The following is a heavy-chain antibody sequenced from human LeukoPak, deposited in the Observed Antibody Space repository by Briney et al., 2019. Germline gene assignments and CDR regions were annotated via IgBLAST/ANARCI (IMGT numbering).Heavy chain of an antibody. CDR2: VNHFESI. CDR3: ARGNRQLAYYGSGSRLPYDS. D-gene: IGHD3-10*01. Sequence: SETLSLTCDVSGGSFTGYYWTWIRQPPGKGLEWIGEVNHFESIGYNPSLKGRATISADTSKNQLSLKLSSVSAADTAVYYCARGNRQLAYYGSGSRLPYDSWGQGTLVTVSS. J-gene: IGHJ4*02. V-gene: IGHV4-34*01. CDR1: GGSFTGYY.